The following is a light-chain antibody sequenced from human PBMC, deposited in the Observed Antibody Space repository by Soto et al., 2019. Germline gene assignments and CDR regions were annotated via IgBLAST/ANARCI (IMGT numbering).Light chain of an antibody. CDR1: SGHSNYA. V-gene: IGLV4-69*01. CDR2: LNSDGSH. Sequence: QPVLTQSPSASASLGASVKLTCTLSSGHSNYAIAWHQQQSEKGPRYLMKLNSDGSHSKGDGIPDRFSGSSSGAERYLTIYSIQSDDEADYYCQTWGSGIVVFGGGTKLTVL. CDR3: QTWGSGIVV. J-gene: IGLJ2*01.